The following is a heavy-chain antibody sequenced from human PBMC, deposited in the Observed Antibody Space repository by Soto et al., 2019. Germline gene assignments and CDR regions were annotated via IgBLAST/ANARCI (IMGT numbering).Heavy chain of an antibody. CDR3: ARDGGYYGSGSLTFDY. D-gene: IGHD3-10*01. CDR1: GFTVSSNY. Sequence: EVQLVESGGGLVQPGGSLRLSCAASGFTVSSNYMSWVRQAPGKGLEWVSVIYSGGSTYYADSVKGRFTISRDNSKNRLYLQMNSLRAEDTAVYYCARDGGYYGSGSLTFDYWGQGTLVTVSS. V-gene: IGHV3-66*01. J-gene: IGHJ4*02. CDR2: IYSGGST.